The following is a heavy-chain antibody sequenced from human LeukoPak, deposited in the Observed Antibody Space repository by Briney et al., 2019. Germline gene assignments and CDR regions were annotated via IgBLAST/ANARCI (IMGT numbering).Heavy chain of an antibody. CDR3: ARDGSWFGELFGNWFDP. J-gene: IGHJ5*02. D-gene: IGHD3-10*01. CDR1: GCSIHRGDYY. Sequence: PSETLSLTCTVSGCSIHRGDYYWSWIRQPPGKGLEWIGYIYYCGSTYYNPSVKSRVTISVDTSKNQFSLKLSSVTAADTAVYYWARDGSWFGELFGNWFDPWGQGTLVTVSS. CDR2: IYYCGST. V-gene: IGHV4-30-4*01.